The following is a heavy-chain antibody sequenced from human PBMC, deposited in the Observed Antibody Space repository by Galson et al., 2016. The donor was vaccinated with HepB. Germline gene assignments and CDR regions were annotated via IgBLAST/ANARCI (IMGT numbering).Heavy chain of an antibody. Sequence: SVKVSCKASGYTFTSYGISWVRQAPGQGLEWMGWISTYNSNTSYAQKLQGRVIMTTDISTSTAYMHLRSLRSDETAVYYCVGDGRGYSGNDPRVGYGGQGTLVAVSS. CDR2: ISTYNSNT. D-gene: IGHD5-12*01. CDR1: GYTFTSYG. J-gene: IGHJ4*02. CDR3: VGDGRGYSGNDPRVGY. V-gene: IGHV1-18*01.